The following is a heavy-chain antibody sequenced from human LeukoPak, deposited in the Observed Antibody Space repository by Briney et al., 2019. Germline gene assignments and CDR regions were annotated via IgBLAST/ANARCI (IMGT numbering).Heavy chain of an antibody. J-gene: IGHJ5*02. V-gene: IGHV4-59*02. D-gene: IGHD1-26*01. Sequence: SETLSLTCTVSGGSVSSYYWTWIRQSPGKGLEWIGYMYHSRTTNHNPSLSSRVTMSIDTSKNQFSLNLTSVTAADTAVYYCARETHSGRYSLDNWFDPWGQGTLVTVSS. CDR1: GGSVSSYY. CDR3: ARETHSGRYSLDNWFDP. CDR2: MYHSRTT.